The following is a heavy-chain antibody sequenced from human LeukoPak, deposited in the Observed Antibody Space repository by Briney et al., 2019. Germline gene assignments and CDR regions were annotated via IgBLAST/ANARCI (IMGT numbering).Heavy chain of an antibody. D-gene: IGHD3-3*01. CDR3: ARGVVYPTWSGPHWSDY. CDR2: IKQDGSEK. V-gene: IGHV3-7*01. CDR1: GFAFSSYW. J-gene: IGHJ4*02. Sequence: GGSLRLSCAASGFAFSSYWMSWVRQAPGKGLEWVANIKQDGSEKYYVDSVKGRFTISRDNAKNSLYLQMNSLRAEDTAVYYCARGVVYPTWSGPHWSDYWGQGTLVTVSS.